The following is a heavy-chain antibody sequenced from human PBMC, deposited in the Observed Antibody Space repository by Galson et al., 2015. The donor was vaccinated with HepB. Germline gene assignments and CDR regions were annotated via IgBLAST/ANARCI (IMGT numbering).Heavy chain of an antibody. D-gene: IGHD2-15*01. Sequence: SVKVSCKASGYTFTSYSISWVRQAPGQGLEWMGWISAYNGNTNYAQKLQGRVTMTTDTSTSTAYMELRSLRSDDTAVYYCARDGSWEVVVAATPNYYYGMGVWGQGTTVTVSS. CDR2: ISAYNGNT. J-gene: IGHJ6*02. CDR1: GYTFTSYS. CDR3: ARDGSWEVVVAATPNYYYGMGV. V-gene: IGHV1-18*04.